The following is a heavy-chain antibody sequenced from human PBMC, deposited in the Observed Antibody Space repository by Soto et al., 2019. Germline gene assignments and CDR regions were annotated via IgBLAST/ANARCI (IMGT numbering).Heavy chain of an antibody. D-gene: IGHD3-10*01. Sequence: EVQLLESGGGLVQPGGSLRLSCAASGFTFSSYVMSWVRQAPGKGLEWVSAISGSGGSTYYADSVKGRFTISRDNSKNTMYLQMNSLRAEDTAVYYCAIDTWYYGSGSYSPPYYYGMDVWGQGTTVTVSS. CDR3: AIDTWYYGSGSYSPPYYYGMDV. V-gene: IGHV3-23*01. J-gene: IGHJ6*02. CDR2: ISGSGGST. CDR1: GFTFSSYV.